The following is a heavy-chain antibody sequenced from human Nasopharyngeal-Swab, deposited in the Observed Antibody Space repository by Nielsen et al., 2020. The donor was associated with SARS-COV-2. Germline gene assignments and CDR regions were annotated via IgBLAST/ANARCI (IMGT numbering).Heavy chain of an antibody. V-gene: IGHV3-7*01. J-gene: IGHJ6*03. Sequence: GESLKISCAASGFTFSSYWMSWVRQAPGKGLEWVANIKQDGSEKYYVDSVKGRFTISRDNAKNSLYLQMNSLRAEDTAVYYCARVEGYYYYYMDVWGKGTTVTVSS. CDR2: IKQDGSEK. CDR1: GFTFSSYW. CDR3: ARVEGYYYYYMDV.